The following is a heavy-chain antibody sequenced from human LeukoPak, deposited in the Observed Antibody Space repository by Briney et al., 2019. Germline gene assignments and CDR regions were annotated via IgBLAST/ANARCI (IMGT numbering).Heavy chain of an antibody. CDR3: ARGRVQSDY. V-gene: IGHV4-61*08. J-gene: IGHJ4*02. CDR1: GGSISSGGYS. Sequence: SETLSLTCAVSGGSISSGGYSWSWIRQPPGKGLEWIGYIYYTGSTNYNPSLKGRVTISLDTSKNQFSLKLSSVTAADTAVYYCARGRVQSDYWGQGTLVTVSS. D-gene: IGHD3-10*01. CDR2: IYYTGST.